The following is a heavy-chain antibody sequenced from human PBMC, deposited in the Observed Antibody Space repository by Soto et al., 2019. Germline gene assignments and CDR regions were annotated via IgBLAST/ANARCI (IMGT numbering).Heavy chain of an antibody. Sequence: LSLTCTVSGGSISSGSYYWGWIRQPPGKGLEWIGSVYYSGSTYYNPSLKSRVTISVDTSKNQFSLKLSSVTAADTAVYYCARRLYSGYEDSDSWGQGTLVTVSS. J-gene: IGHJ5*01. CDR2: VYYSGST. D-gene: IGHD5-12*01. V-gene: IGHV4-39*01. CDR3: ARRLYSGYEDSDS. CDR1: GGSISSGSYY.